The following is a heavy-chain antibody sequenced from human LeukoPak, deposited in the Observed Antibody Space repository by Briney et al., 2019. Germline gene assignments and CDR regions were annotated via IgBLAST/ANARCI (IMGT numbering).Heavy chain of an antibody. CDR1: GFTFSSYG. V-gene: IGHV3-30*18. Sequence: GSLRLSCAASGFTFSSYGMHWVRQAPGKGLEWVAVISYDGSNKYYADSVKGRFTISRDNSKNTLYLQMNSLRAEDTAVYYCANGRYSSGWYDPGSGYWGQGTLVTVSS. CDR3: ANGRYSSGWYDPGSGY. CDR2: ISYDGSNK. J-gene: IGHJ4*02. D-gene: IGHD6-19*01.